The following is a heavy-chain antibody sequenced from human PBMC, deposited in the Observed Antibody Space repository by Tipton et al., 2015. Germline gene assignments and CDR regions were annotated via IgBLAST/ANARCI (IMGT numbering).Heavy chain of an antibody. V-gene: IGHV4-38-2*02. D-gene: IGHD3-9*01. CDR3: ACQDYDSLTRDYQTVDY. CDR1: GYFISDGHF. Sequence: GLVKPSETLSLTCTVSGYFISDGHFWGWVRQSPVKGLEWIGSISHSGNTYYNPSLKSRVTMSRDTSKNQFSLKLTSVTAADTAVYYCACQDYDSLTRDYQTVDYWGQGTLVTVSS. J-gene: IGHJ4*02. CDR2: ISHSGNT.